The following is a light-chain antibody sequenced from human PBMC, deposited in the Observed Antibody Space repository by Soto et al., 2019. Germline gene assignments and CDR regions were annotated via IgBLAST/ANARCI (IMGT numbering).Light chain of an antibody. Sequence: EIVMTQSPATLSVSPGGRATLSCRASQSVSSYLSWYQQRPGQPPRLLIYGASTRATDIPARFSGSGSGTELSLTISSLQSEDFAVYYCQQYNTWPPKYTFGQGTKLEI. CDR2: GAS. V-gene: IGKV3-15*01. CDR3: QQYNTWPPKYT. CDR1: QSVSSY. J-gene: IGKJ2*01.